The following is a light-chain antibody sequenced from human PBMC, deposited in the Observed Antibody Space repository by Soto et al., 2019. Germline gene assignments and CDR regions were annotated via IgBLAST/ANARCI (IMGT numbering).Light chain of an antibody. J-gene: IGKJ1*01. CDR2: KAS. Sequence: IQMTHSPSTLSGSVGDRVSITCRASQTISSWLAWYQQKPGKAPKLLIYKASTLKSGVPSRFSGSGSGTEFTLTISSLQPDDFATYYCQHYNSYSEACGQGTKGDIK. CDR1: QTISSW. V-gene: IGKV1-5*03. CDR3: QHYNSYSEA.